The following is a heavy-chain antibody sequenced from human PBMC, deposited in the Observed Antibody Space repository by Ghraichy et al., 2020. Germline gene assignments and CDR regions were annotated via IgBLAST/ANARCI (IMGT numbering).Heavy chain of an antibody. Sequence: EHPGKGREWIGCFKHSGSADYSPPLRSRGSISGGWSKSQFSLSLSSVTAADTAVYYCARPGSGHWFFDRWGRGTLVTVSS. V-gene: IGHV4-31*02. CDR2: FKHSGSA. CDR3: ARPGSGHWFFDR. J-gene: IGHJ2*01. D-gene: IGHD3-10*01.